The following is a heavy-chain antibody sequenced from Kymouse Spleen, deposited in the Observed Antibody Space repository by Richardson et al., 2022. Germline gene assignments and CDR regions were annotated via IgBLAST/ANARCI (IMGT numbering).Heavy chain of an antibody. J-gene: IGHJ4*02. Sequence: QVQLVESGGGVVQPGRSLRLSCAASGFTFSSYGMHWVRQAPGKGLEWVAVISYDGSNKYYADSVKGRFTISRDNSKNTLYLQMNSLRAEDTAVYYCAKDQESSGWYFDYWGQGTLVTVSS. CDR3: AKDQESSGWYFDY. D-gene: IGHD6-19*01. CDR2: ISYDGSNK. CDR1: GFTFSSYG. V-gene: IGHV3-30*18.